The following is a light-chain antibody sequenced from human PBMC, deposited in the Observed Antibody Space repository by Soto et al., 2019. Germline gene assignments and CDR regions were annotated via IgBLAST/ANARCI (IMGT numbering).Light chain of an antibody. Sequence: QSVPTQPPSASGTPGQRVTISCSGSSSNIGANYAHWYQQLPGTAPTLLMYRNNQRPTGVPDRFSGSKSGTSASLAISVLRSEDEADYYCAAWDDSLSGLLFGVGTKLTVL. CDR2: RNN. CDR3: AAWDDSLSGLL. J-gene: IGLJ3*02. V-gene: IGLV1-47*01. CDR1: SSNIGANY.